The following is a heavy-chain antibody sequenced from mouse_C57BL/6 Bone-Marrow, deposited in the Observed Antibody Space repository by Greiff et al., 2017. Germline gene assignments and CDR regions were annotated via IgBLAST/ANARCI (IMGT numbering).Heavy chain of an antibody. J-gene: IGHJ2*01. Sequence: QVQLQQPGAELVRPGSSVKLSCTASGYTFTSYWMDWVKQRPGQGLEWIGNIYPSDSETHYNQKFKDKATLTVDKSSSTAYMQLSSLTSEDSAVYYGARSDGYPIFDYWGQGTTLTVSS. CDR3: ARSDGYPIFDY. CDR2: IYPSDSET. D-gene: IGHD2-3*01. V-gene: IGHV1-61*01. CDR1: GYTFTSYW.